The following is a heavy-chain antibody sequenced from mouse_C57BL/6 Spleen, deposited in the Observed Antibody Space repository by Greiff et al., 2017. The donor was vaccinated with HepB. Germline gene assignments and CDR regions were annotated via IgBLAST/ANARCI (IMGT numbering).Heavy chain of an antibody. Sequence: QVQLQQPGAELVKPGASVKMSCKASGYTFTSYWITWVKQRPGQGLEWIGDIYPGSGSTNYNEKFKSKATLTVDTSSSTAYMQLSSLTSEDSAVYYCAREGLLLRQAWFAYWGQGTLVTVSA. CDR2: IYPGSGST. CDR1: GYTFTSYW. D-gene: IGHD1-1*01. CDR3: AREGLLLRQAWFAY. V-gene: IGHV1-55*01. J-gene: IGHJ3*01.